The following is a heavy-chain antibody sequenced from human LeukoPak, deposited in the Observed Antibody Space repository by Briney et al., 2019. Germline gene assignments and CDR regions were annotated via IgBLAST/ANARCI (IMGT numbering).Heavy chain of an antibody. J-gene: IGHJ5*02. D-gene: IGHD3-10*01. CDR2: IWYDGSKA. CDR3: AKDLSYGSLWFDP. CDR1: GFTFSSHG. V-gene: IGHV3-33*06. Sequence: GGSLRLSCAASGFTFSSHGMQWVRQAPGKGLEWVALIWYDGSKANYVDSVMGRFTISRDSSKNTLYLQMDNLRVEDTAVYFCAKDLSYGSLWFDPWGQETLVTVSS.